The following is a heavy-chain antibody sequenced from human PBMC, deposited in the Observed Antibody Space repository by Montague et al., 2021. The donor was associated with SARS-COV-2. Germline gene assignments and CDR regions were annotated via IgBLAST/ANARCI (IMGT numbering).Heavy chain of an antibody. CDR3: ARGGQYYDFWSDFPDY. CDR1: GFTFSFYW. V-gene: IGHV3-7*01. J-gene: IGHJ4*02. CDR2: IKQDGSEK. D-gene: IGHD3-3*01. Sequence: SLRLSCAASGFTFSFYWMSWVRQAPGKGLEWVASIKQDGSEKYYVDSVKGRFSISRDNAKNSLSLQMNSLSAEEMAVYYCARGGQYYDFWSDFPDYWGQGTLVTVSS.